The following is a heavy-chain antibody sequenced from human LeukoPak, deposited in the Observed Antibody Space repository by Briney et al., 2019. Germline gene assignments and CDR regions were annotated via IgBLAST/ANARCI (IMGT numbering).Heavy chain of an antibody. CDR2: VSGSGSTV. J-gene: IGHJ4*02. V-gene: IGHV3-48*01. D-gene: IGHD1-14*01. CDR3: ARSEATGTVDS. Sequence: GGSLRLSCAASGFTFSDHIMNWVRQLPGKRLEWVAYVSGSGSTVYYADSVKGRFTISRDNGKSSLYLQMNNLRVEDTAVYYCARSEATGTVDSWGQGALVTVSS. CDR1: GFTFSDHI.